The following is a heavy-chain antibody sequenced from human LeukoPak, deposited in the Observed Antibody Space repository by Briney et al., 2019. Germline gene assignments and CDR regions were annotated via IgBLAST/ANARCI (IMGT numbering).Heavy chain of an antibody. Sequence: SVKVSCKASGCTFTGYYMDWVRQAPGQGLEWIGWINPNSGGTNYAQKFQGRVTMTRDTSISTAYMELSRLRSDDTAVYYCASNPNYDILTGWVYWGQGTLVTVSS. J-gene: IGHJ4*02. D-gene: IGHD3-9*01. CDR2: INPNSGGT. CDR3: ASNPNYDILTGWVY. V-gene: IGHV1-2*02. CDR1: GCTFTGYY.